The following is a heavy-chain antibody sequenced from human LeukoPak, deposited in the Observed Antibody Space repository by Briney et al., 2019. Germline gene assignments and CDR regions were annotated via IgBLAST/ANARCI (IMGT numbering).Heavy chain of an antibody. Sequence: SGGSLRLSCAASGFTFSSYAMHWVRQAPGKGLEWVSLIYSGSSTYYANSVKGRFTISRDNSKNTVYLQMNSLRAEDTAVYYCARVPASFLSGYRQSVWGQGTMVTVSS. CDR1: GFTFSSYA. V-gene: IGHV3-53*01. CDR2: IYSGSST. D-gene: IGHD5-12*01. CDR3: ARVPASFLSGYRQSV. J-gene: IGHJ3*01.